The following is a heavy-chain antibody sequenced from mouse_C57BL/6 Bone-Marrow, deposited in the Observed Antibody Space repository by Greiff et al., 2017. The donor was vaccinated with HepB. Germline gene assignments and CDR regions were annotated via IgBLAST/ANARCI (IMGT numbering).Heavy chain of an antibody. Sequence: EVQLQQSGPELVKPGASVKISCKASGYTFTDYYMNWVKQSHGKSLEWIGDINPNNGGTSYNQKFKGKATLTVDKSSSTAYMELRSLTSEDSAVYYCARSPYYYGSSYGYAMDYWGQGTSVTVSS. CDR1: GYTFTDYY. D-gene: IGHD1-1*01. J-gene: IGHJ4*01. CDR3: ARSPYYYGSSYGYAMDY. V-gene: IGHV1-26*01. CDR2: INPNNGGT.